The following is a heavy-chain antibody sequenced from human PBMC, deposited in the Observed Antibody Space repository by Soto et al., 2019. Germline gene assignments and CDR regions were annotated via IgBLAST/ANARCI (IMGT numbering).Heavy chain of an antibody. V-gene: IGHV4-31*03. D-gene: IGHD3-10*01. CDR2: VDHTGHA. CDR3: TTERGLGAPMVRGARWFDP. CDR1: GGSISNGGYH. J-gene: IGHJ5*02. Sequence: QVQLQESGPGLVKPSETLTLTCTVSGGSISNGGYHWTWIRLSPGKGLEWIGYVDHTGHADCNTSLKGRLSISVETSMHPLALNLNSLTAANTALYYATTERGLGAPMVRGARWFDPWGQGIMVTVSS.